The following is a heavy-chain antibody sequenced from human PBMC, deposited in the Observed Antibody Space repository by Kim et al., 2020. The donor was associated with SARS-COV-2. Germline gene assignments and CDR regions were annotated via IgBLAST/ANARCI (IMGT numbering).Heavy chain of an antibody. J-gene: IGHJ5*02. CDR1: GGSISSYY. CDR3: ARALWSGSAAGFDT. V-gene: IGHV4-59*13. CDR2: IYYSGST. D-gene: IGHD3-3*01. Sequence: SETLSLTCTVSGGSISSYYWSWIRQPPGKGLEWIGYIYYSGSTNYNPSLKSRVTISVDTSKNQFSLKLSSVTAADTAVYYCARALWSGSAAGFDTWGQGTLVTVSS.